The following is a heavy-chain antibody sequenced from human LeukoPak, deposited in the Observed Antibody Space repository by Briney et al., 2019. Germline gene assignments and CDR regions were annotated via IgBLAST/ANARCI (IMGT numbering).Heavy chain of an antibody. Sequence: GGSLRLSCAASGFTFSNAWMTWVRQTPGKGLEWVGRIKSKADGGTTDYAAPVKGRLTISRDDSKNTLYLQMNSLKTEDTAVYYCSTQLAGYCTTTSCYVGPIDYWGQGTLVTVSS. J-gene: IGHJ4*02. V-gene: IGHV3-15*01. CDR2: IKSKADGGTT. CDR1: GFTFSNAW. CDR3: STQLAGYCTTTSCYVGPIDY. D-gene: IGHD2-2*01.